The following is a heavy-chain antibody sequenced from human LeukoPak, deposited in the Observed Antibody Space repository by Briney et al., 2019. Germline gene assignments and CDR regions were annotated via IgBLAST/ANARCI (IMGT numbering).Heavy chain of an antibody. V-gene: IGHV3-30*04. J-gene: IGHJ4*02. D-gene: IGHD3-16*02. CDR1: GFTFSSYA. CDR3: ASPKNAHYVWGSYRLDY. CDR2: ISYDGSNK. Sequence: GSLRLSCEASGFTFSSYAMHWVRQAPGKGLEWVAVISYDGSNKYYADSVKGRFTISRDNSKNTLYLQMNSLRAEDTAVYYCASPKNAHYVWGSYRLDYWGQGTLVTVSS.